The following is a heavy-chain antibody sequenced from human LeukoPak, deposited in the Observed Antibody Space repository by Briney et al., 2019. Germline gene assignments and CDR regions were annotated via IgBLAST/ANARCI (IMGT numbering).Heavy chain of an antibody. Sequence: SETLSLTCTVSGGSISSSSYYWGWIRQPPGKGLEWIGSIYYSGSTYYNPSLKCRVTISVDTSKNQFSLKLSSVTAADTAVYYCARQGVGSTSPNNWFDPWGQGTLVTVSS. D-gene: IGHD2-2*01. CDR2: IYYSGST. V-gene: IGHV4-39*01. CDR3: ARQGVGSTSPNNWFDP. J-gene: IGHJ5*02. CDR1: GGSISSSSYY.